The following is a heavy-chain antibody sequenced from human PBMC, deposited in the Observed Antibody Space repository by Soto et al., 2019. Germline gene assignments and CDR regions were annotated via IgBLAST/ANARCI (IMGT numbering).Heavy chain of an antibody. V-gene: IGHV4-4*02. CDR2: VYHTGDT. CDR3: AREIVTAGGNNYFDP. CDR1: GGTVASSHW. Sequence: PSETLSLTCGVSGGTVASSHWWSWVRQSPGGGLKWIGNVYHTGDTNPNPSLQSRVTISVDKSNNQFSLRLNSLTAADTAVYFCAREIVTAGGNNYFDPWGPGTLVTVSS. J-gene: IGHJ5*02. D-gene: IGHD2-21*02.